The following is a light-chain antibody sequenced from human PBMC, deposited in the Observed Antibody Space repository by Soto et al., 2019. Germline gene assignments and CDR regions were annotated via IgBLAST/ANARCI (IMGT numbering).Light chain of an antibody. Sequence: EKVMTQSPATLSVCAGERASLSCRASQSVSNSLAWYQQKPGQAPRLLIYDASTRATGIPARFSGSASGTEFTLTISSLQSEDSAVYYCQQYNQWPLTFGGGTKVEIK. CDR2: DAS. J-gene: IGKJ4*01. V-gene: IGKV3-15*01. CDR1: QSVSNS. CDR3: QQYNQWPLT.